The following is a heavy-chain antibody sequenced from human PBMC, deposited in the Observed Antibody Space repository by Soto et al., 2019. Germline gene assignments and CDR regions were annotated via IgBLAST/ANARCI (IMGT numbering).Heavy chain of an antibody. Sequence: ASVKVSCKASGYTFTSYDINWVRQATGQGLEWMGWMNPNSGNTGYAQKFQGRVTMTRNTSISTAYMELSSLRSEDTAVYYCAREGWSSSSSSKNYYYYGMDVWGQGTTVTVSS. V-gene: IGHV1-8*01. CDR3: AREGWSSSSSSKNYYYYGMDV. CDR1: GYTFTSYD. CDR2: MNPNSGNT. D-gene: IGHD6-6*01. J-gene: IGHJ6*02.